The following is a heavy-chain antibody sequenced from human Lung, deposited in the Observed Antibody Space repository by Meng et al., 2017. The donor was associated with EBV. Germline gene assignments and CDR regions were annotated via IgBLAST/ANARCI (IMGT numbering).Heavy chain of an antibody. CDR3: ARDYGLGSHVPFDL. D-gene: IGHD3-10*01. CDR2: INHSGTT. Sequence: QVQLHRWGAGLLKPSETLSPTCAVYGGTFSDYYWSWIRQPPGKGLEWIGEINHSGTTNYSPSLKSRVTISADTSKKQFSLKLSSVTAADTAVYYCARDYGLGSHVPFDLWGRGTLVTVSS. V-gene: IGHV4-34*01. CDR1: GGTFSDYY. J-gene: IGHJ2*01.